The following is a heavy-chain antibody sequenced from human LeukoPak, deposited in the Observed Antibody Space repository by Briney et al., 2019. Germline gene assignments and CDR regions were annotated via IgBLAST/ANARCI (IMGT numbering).Heavy chain of an antibody. CDR3: ARDLYCYDSSGYYVEGAFDI. CDR2: IYYSGST. V-gene: IGHV4-59*01. D-gene: IGHD3-22*01. Sequence: PSETLSLTCTVSGGSISSYYWSWIRQPPGKGLEWIGYIYYSGSTNYNPSLKSRVTISVDTSKNQFSLKLSSVTAADTAVYYCARDLYCYDSSGYYVEGAFDIWGQGTMVTVSS. CDR1: GGSISSYY. J-gene: IGHJ3*02.